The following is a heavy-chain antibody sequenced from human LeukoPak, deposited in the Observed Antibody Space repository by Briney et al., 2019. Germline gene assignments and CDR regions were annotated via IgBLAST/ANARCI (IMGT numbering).Heavy chain of an antibody. Sequence: GGSLSLSCAASGFTVSSFWMGWVRQAPGEGLGWVANIKQDGSQKYYVDSVKGRFTISRDNAKNSLYLKMKSLRDEDTAVYDCARDQAAAGSYYYYYYMDVWGKGTTVTVSS. CDR2: IKQDGSQK. CDR1: GFTVSSFW. D-gene: IGHD6-13*01. CDR3: ARDQAAAGSYYYYYYMDV. J-gene: IGHJ6*03. V-gene: IGHV3-7*01.